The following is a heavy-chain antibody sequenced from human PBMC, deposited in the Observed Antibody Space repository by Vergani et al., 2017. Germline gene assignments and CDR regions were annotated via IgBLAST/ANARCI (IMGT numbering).Heavy chain of an antibody. D-gene: IGHD2-21*02. V-gene: IGHV2-5*02. CDR1: GFSLSTSGVG. CDR2: IYWDDDK. Sequence: QITLKESGPTLVKPTQTLTLTCTFSGFSLSTSGVGVGWIRQPPGKALEWLALIYWDDDKRYSPSLKSRLTITKDTSKNQVVLTMTNMDPVDTATYYCAHAPVDYCGGDCYPLXFDYWGQGTLVTVSS. J-gene: IGHJ4*02. CDR3: AHAPVDYCGGDCYPLXFDY.